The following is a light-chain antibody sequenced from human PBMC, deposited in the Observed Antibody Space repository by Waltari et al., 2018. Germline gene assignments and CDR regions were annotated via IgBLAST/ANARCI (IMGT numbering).Light chain of an antibody. V-gene: IGLV1-47*01. Sequence: QSVLTQPPSASGTPGQRGTIPGSGSVHNIGSNYVYWYYPQLPGTAPKLLIYRNDQRPSAVPDRFSGSKSGTSASLAIRGLRSEDEGDYYCAAWDDSLSGHVVFGGGTKLTVL. CDR1: VHNIGSNY. J-gene: IGLJ2*01. CDR3: AAWDDSLSGHVV. CDR2: RND.